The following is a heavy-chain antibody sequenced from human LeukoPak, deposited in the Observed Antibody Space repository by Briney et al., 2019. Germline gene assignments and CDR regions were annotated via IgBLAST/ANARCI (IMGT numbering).Heavy chain of an antibody. V-gene: IGHV3-48*03. Sequence: GGSLRLSCVASGFTFSSYEMNWVRQAPGKGLEWVSYISSSGSTIYYADSVKGRFTISRDNGKNSLDLQMNSLRADDTAVYYCARDTLGEGEDANYAVYYFDYWGQGTVVTVSS. CDR3: ARDTLGEGEDANYAVYYFDY. J-gene: IGHJ4*02. CDR2: ISSSGSTI. D-gene: IGHD4/OR15-4a*01. CDR1: GFTFSSYE.